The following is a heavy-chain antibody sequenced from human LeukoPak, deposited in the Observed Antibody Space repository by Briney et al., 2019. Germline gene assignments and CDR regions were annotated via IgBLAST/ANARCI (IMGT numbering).Heavy chain of an antibody. V-gene: IGHV1-3*01. D-gene: IGHD3-22*01. CDR1: GYTFTSYA. CDR3: ASLDYDSSGYYYAASQNDAFDI. Sequence: ASVKVSCKASGYTFTSYAMHWVRQAPGQRLEWMGWINAGNGNTKYSQKFQGRVTITRDTSASTAYMELSSLRSEDTAVYYCASLDYDSSGYYYAASQNDAFDIWGQGTMVTVSS. CDR2: INAGNGNT. J-gene: IGHJ3*02.